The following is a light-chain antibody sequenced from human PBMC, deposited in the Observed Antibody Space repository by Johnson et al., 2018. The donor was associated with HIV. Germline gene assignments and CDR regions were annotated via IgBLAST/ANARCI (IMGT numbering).Light chain of an antibody. J-gene: IGLJ1*01. CDR1: SSNIGNNY. Sequence: QSVLTQSPSVSAAPGQKVTISCSGSSSNIGNNYVSWYQQLPGTAPKLLIYDNHKRPSGIPDRFSGSKSGTSATLGITGLQTGDEADYYCGTWDSRLSAGHVFGTGTKVTVL. V-gene: IGLV1-51*01. CDR2: DNH. CDR3: GTWDSRLSAGHV.